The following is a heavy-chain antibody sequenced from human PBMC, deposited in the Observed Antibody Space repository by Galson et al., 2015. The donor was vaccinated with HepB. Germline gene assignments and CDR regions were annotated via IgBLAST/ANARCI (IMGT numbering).Heavy chain of an antibody. J-gene: IGHJ6*02. CDR3: ATTNRSDFWSGYYNYYYYGMDV. V-gene: IGHV1-18*01. Sequence: SVKVSCKASGYTFTSYGISWVRQAPGQGLEWMGWISAYNGNTNYAQKLQGRVTMTTDTSTSTAYMELRSLRSDDTAVYYCATTNRSDFWSGYYNYYYYGMDVWGQGTTVTVSS. CDR2: ISAYNGNT. D-gene: IGHD3-3*01. CDR1: GYTFTSYG.